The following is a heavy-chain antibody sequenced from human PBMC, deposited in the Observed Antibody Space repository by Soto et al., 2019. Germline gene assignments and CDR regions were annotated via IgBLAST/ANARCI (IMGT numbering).Heavy chain of an antibody. J-gene: IGHJ4*02. CDR3: ARDLTIASGSFDY. CDR2: IYSGGST. V-gene: IGHV3-53*01. D-gene: IGHD3-3*01. Sequence: GGSLRLSCAASGFTVSSNYMSWVRQAPGKGLEWVSVIYSGGSTYYADSVKGRFTISRDNSKNTLYLQMNSLRAEDMAVYYCARDLTIASGSFDYWGQGTLVTVSS. CDR1: GFTVSSNY.